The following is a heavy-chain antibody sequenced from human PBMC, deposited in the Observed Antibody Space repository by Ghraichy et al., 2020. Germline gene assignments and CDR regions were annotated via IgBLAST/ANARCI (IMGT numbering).Heavy chain of an antibody. Sequence: GGSLRLSCTASGFTFGDYAMSWFRQAPGKGLEWVGFIRSKAYGGTTEYAASVKGRFTISRDDSKSIAYLQMNSLKTEDTAVYYCTRHSSGWYNVQKEYDYWGQGTLVTVSS. CDR3: TRHSSGWYNVQKEYDY. CDR1: GFTFGDYA. V-gene: IGHV3-49*03. D-gene: IGHD6-19*01. CDR2: IRSKAYGGTT. J-gene: IGHJ4*02.